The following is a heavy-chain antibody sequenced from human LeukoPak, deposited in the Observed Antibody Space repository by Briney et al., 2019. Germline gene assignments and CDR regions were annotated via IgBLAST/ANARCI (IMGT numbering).Heavy chain of an antibody. J-gene: IGHJ4*03. D-gene: IGHD2-15*01. CDR3: ARGDVYCRGGSCMIFDY. CDR1: GYTFTNYG. Sequence: GASVKVSCKASGYTFTNYGITWVRQASGQGIEWMGWISAYTGKTNSAQKLQGRVTMTTDTSTSTGYMELRSLRSDDTAVYYCARGDVYCRGGSCMIFDYGAKGPWVTVSS. V-gene: IGHV1-18*01. CDR2: ISAYTGKT.